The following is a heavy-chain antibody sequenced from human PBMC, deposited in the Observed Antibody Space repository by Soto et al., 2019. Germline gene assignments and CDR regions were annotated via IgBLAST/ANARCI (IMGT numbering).Heavy chain of an antibody. CDR3: AREKNEYSSSFDAFDI. D-gene: IGHD6-6*01. CDR1: GYTFTSYG. Sequence: ASVKVSCKASGYTFTSYGISWVRQAPGLGLEWMGWISAYNGNTNYAQKLQGRVTMTTDTSTSTAYMELRSLRSDDTAVYYCAREKNEYSSSFDAFDIWGQGTMVTVSS. CDR2: ISAYNGNT. V-gene: IGHV1-18*01. J-gene: IGHJ3*02.